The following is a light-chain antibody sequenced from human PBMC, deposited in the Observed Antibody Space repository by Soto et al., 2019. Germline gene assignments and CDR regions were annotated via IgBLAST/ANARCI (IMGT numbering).Light chain of an antibody. CDR2: GPS. Sequence: EIVLTQSPGTLSLSPGERATLSCRASQSVSSSYLAWYQQKPGQAPRLLIYGPSSRATGIPDRFSGSGSGTDFTLTISSLEPGDFAVYYCQQYGSSLYTFGQGTKLEIK. CDR3: QQYGSSLYT. J-gene: IGKJ2*01. V-gene: IGKV3-20*01. CDR1: QSVSSSY.